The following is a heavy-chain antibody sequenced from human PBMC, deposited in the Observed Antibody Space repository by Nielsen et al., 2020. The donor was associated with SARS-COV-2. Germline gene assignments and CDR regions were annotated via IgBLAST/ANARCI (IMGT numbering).Heavy chain of an antibody. CDR2: ISYDGSNK. J-gene: IGHJ5*02. CDR3: AKDSATGYYDSSGHNWFDP. Sequence: GGSLRLSCAASGFTFSSYGMHWVRQAPGKGLEWVAVISYDGSNKYYADSVKGRFTISRDNSKNTLYLQMNSLRAEDTAVYYCAKDSATGYYDSSGHNWFDPWGQGTLVTVPQ. CDR1: GFTFSSYG. V-gene: IGHV3-30*18. D-gene: IGHD3-22*01.